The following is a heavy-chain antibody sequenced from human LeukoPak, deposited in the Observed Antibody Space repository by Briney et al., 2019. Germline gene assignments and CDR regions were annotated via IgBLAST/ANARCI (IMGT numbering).Heavy chain of an antibody. D-gene: IGHD6-19*01. J-gene: IGHJ4*02. CDR2: IYPDDSNT. V-gene: IGHV5-51*01. CDR1: GYIFPHYW. Sequence: GESLKISCTVSGYIFPHYWIGWVRQMPGKGLEWMGIIYPDDSNTIYSPSFQGQDTISADKSSNTAYLQWSSLRASDTAIYFCARRSGSLDDFDYWGQGTLVTVSS. CDR3: ARRSGSLDDFDY.